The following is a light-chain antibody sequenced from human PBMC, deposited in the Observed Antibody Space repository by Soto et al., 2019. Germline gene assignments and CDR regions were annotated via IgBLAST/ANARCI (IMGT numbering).Light chain of an antibody. CDR3: QQYGSSPT. J-gene: IGKJ3*01. Sequence: EIVLTQSPGTLSLSPGEGGTLSCRASQSVTSNYIAWYQQKPGQAPRLLILGASSRATGIPDRFSGSGSGTDFTLTISRLDPEDSAVYYCQQYGSSPTFGPGTKVDI. V-gene: IGKV3-20*01. CDR1: QSVTSNY. CDR2: GAS.